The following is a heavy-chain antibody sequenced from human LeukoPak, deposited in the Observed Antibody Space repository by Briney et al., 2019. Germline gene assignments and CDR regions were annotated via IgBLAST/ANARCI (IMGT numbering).Heavy chain of an antibody. Sequence: GGSLRLSCAASGFTVSSNYMSWVRQAPGKGLEWVSVIYSGGRTHYADSVKGRFTISRDNSKNTLYLQMNSLRAEDTAVYYCAKTPVTTGRYWYFDLWGRGTLATVSS. D-gene: IGHD4-17*01. V-gene: IGHV3-66*01. CDR3: AKTPVTTGRYWYFDL. CDR1: GFTVSSNY. CDR2: IYSGGRT. J-gene: IGHJ2*01.